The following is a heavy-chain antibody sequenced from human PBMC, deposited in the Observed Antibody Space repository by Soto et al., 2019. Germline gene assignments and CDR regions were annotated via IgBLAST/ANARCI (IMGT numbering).Heavy chain of an antibody. D-gene: IGHD6-13*01. CDR3: ARRSIAAAGKAGYYYGMDV. Sequence: QVQLVQSGAEVKKPGSSVKVSCKASGGTFSSYAISWVRQAPGQGLEWMGGIIPIFGTANYAQKFQGRVTITADKSTSTAYMELSSLRSEDTAVYYCARRSIAAAGKAGYYYGMDVWGQGTTVTGSS. CDR2: IIPIFGTA. J-gene: IGHJ6*02. V-gene: IGHV1-69*06. CDR1: GGTFSSYA.